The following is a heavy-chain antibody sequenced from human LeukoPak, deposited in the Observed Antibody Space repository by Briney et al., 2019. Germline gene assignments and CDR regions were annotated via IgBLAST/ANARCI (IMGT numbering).Heavy chain of an antibody. CDR2: ISGSGGST. V-gene: IGHV3-23*01. Sequence: GGSLRLSRAASGFTFSSYAMSWVRQAPGKGLEWVSAISGSGGSTYYADSVKGRFTISRDNSKNTLYLQMNSLRAEDTAVYYCAKPAIQLWLSYYFDYWGQGTLVTVSS. CDR3: AKPAIQLWLSYYFDY. J-gene: IGHJ4*02. CDR1: GFTFSSYA. D-gene: IGHD5-18*01.